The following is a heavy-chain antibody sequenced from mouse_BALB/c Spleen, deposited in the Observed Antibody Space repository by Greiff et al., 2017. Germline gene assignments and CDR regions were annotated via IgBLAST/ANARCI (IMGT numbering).Heavy chain of an antibody. D-gene: IGHD1-1*01. Sequence: QVQLKQSGAELVKPGASVKLSCKTSGYTFTSYWIQWVKQRPGQGLGWIGEIFPGTGTTYYNEKFKGKATLTIDTSSSTAYMQLSSLTSEDSAVYFCARSLLPDYFDYWGQGTTLTVSS. J-gene: IGHJ2*01. CDR2: IFPGTGTT. V-gene: IGHV1S132*01. CDR1: GYTFTSYW. CDR3: ARSLLPDYFDY.